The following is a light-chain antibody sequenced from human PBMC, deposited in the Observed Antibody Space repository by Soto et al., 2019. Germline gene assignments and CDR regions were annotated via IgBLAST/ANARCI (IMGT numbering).Light chain of an antibody. Sequence: QSALTQPASVCGSPGQSITISCIGTSSDVGGYNYVSWYQQHPGKAPKLMIYDVSNRPSGVSNRFSGSKSGNTASLTISGLHAEDEADYYCSSYTSSSTLVVFGGGTKLTVL. J-gene: IGLJ2*01. V-gene: IGLV2-14*01. CDR1: SSDVGGYNY. CDR3: SSYTSSSTLVV. CDR2: DVS.